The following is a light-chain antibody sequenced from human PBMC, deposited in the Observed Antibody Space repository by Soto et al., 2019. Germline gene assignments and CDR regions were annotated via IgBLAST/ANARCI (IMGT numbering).Light chain of an antibody. Sequence: DIQMTQSPSSLSASVGDRVTITCRASQSISNYLNWYQQKPGKAPNLLIYAASSLQSGVPSRFSGSGSGTDFTLTISSLQPEDFATYYCQQSYSTPQTFGPGTKVDIK. CDR2: AAS. CDR3: QQSYSTPQT. J-gene: IGKJ3*01. V-gene: IGKV1-39*01. CDR1: QSISNY.